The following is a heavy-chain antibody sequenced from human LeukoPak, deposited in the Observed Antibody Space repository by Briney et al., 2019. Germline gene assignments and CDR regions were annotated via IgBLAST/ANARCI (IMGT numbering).Heavy chain of an antibody. CDR1: GYSFTSYW. D-gene: IGHD6-6*01. Sequence: GESLKISCKGSGYSFTSYWIGWVRQMPGKGLDWMGIIYPDDSATRYSPSFQGQVTISADKSISTAYLQWSSLKASDTAMYYCARERSSQGYFDFWGQGTLVTVSS. CDR3: ARERSSQGYFDF. J-gene: IGHJ4*02. V-gene: IGHV5-51*01. CDR2: IYPDDSAT.